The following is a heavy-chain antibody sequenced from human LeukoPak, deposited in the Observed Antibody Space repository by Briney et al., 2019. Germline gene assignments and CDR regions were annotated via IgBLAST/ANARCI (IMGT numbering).Heavy chain of an antibody. Sequence: SETLSLTCTVSGGSISSHYWSWIRRPPGKGLEWIGYIYYSGSTNYNPSLKSRVTISVDTSKNQFSLKLSSVTAADTAVYYCARDSHTDYYYYMDVWGKGTTVTVSS. CDR1: GGSISSHY. J-gene: IGHJ6*03. V-gene: IGHV4-59*11. CDR3: ARDSHTDYYYYMDV. CDR2: IYYSGST.